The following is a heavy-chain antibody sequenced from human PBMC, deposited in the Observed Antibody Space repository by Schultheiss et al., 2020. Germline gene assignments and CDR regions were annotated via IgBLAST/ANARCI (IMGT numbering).Heavy chain of an antibody. CDR2: ISWNSGSV. Sequence: GGSLRLSCAVSGFTLSDYWMHWVRQAPGKGLEWVSGISWNSGSVGYADSVKGRFTISRDNAKNSLYLQMNSLRAEDTALYYCAKDNVVAANYYYYGMDVWGQGTTVTVSS. D-gene: IGHD2-15*01. CDR1: GFTLSDYW. CDR3: AKDNVVAANYYYYGMDV. J-gene: IGHJ6*02. V-gene: IGHV3-9*01.